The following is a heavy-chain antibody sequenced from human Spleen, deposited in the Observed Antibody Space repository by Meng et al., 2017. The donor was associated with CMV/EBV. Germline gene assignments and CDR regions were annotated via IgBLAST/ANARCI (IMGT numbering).Heavy chain of an antibody. J-gene: IGHJ4*02. V-gene: IGHV1-8*01. CDR2: MNPNSGNT. CDR1: GYTFTSYD. D-gene: IGHD6-19*01. CDR3: ARTSMAVPGSIDY. Sequence: ASVKVSCKASGYTFTSYDINWVRQAAGQGLEWMGWMNPNSGNTGSAQRFQDRITMTRDTSINTAYMELSSLRSEDTAVYYCARTSMAVPGSIDYWGQGTLVTVSS.